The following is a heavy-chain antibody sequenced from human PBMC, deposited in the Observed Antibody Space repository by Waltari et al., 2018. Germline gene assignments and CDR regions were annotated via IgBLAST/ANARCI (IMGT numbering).Heavy chain of an antibody. CDR3: ARVSGGVRTFFDY. CDR2: ISSSSSYI. CDR1: GFTFSSYS. Sequence: EVQLVESGGGLVKPGGSLRLSCAASGFTFSSYSMNWVRQAPGKGREWVSSISSSSSYIYYADSVKGRFTIARDNAKNSLYLQMNSLRAEDTAVYYCARVSGGVRTFFDYWGQGTLVTVSS. D-gene: IGHD3-10*01. V-gene: IGHV3-21*01. J-gene: IGHJ4*02.